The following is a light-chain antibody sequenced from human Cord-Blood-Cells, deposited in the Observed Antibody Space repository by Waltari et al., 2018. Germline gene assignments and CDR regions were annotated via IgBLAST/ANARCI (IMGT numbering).Light chain of an antibody. CDR1: QSVSSSY. J-gene: IGKJ1*01. Sequence: EIVLTQSPCTLSLSAGESATLSCRSSQSVSSSYLAWDQQKPGQAPRLLIYGASSRATGIPDRFSSSGSETDFTLSISRLDTEAFAVYYCQQYGSSPPTFGQGTKVEIK. V-gene: IGKV3-20*01. CDR2: GAS. CDR3: QQYGSSPPT.